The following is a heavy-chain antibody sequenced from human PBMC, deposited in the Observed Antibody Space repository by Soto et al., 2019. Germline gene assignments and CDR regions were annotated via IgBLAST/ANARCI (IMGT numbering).Heavy chain of an antibody. CDR2: IRYSVNI. J-gene: IGHJ4*02. CDR3: AGTSGTFYIPIDY. V-gene: IGHV4-30-4*08. CDR1: GSSISSADYY. Sequence: TLSLTCTVSGSSISSADYYWNWNRQPPGKGLEWIEYIRYSVNIYYSPSLESRISISVDTSKNQFSLKLSSVTAADLAVYYCAGTSGTFYIPIDYWGKGTLVTVSS. D-gene: IGHD1-26*01.